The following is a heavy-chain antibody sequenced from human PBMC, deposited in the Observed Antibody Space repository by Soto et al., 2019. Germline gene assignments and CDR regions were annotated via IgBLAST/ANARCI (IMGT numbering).Heavy chain of an antibody. CDR2: IYSGGTT. J-gene: IGHJ4*02. CDR1: GFTVSSNY. Sequence: GGSLRLSCAASGFTVSSNYMSWVRQAPGKGLEWVSVIYSGGTTYYADSVKGRFIISRDISKNTLYLQMNSLRAEDTAVYYCARDRTFDYWGQGTLVTVSS. CDR3: ARDRTFDY. V-gene: IGHV3-53*01.